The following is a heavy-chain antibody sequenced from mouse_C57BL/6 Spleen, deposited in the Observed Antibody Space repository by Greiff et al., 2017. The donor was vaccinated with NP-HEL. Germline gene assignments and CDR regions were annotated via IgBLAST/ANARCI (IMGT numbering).Heavy chain of an antibody. CDR1: GYTFTSYW. CDR2: IHPNSGST. V-gene: IGHV1-64*01. D-gene: IGHD2-5*01. CDR3: ARVSNGFYAMDY. Sequence: QVQLQQPGAELVKPGASVKLSCKASGYTFTSYWMHWVKQRPGQGLEWIGMIHPNSGSTNYNEKFKSKATLTVDKSSSTAYMQLSSLTSEDSAVYYCARVSNGFYAMDYWGQGTSVTVSS. J-gene: IGHJ4*01.